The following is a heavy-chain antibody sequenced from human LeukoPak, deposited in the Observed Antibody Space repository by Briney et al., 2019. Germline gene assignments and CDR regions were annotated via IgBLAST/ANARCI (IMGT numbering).Heavy chain of an antibody. CDR1: GFTFSSYS. CDR2: ISSSSSTI. D-gene: IGHD6-13*01. CDR3: ASPAAAGTPHLDY. Sequence: GGSLRLSCAASGFTFSSYSMNWVRQAPGKGLEWVSYISSSSSTIYYADSVKGRFTISRDNAKNSLYLQMNSLRAEDTAVYYCASPAAAGTPHLDYWGQGTLVTVSS. J-gene: IGHJ4*02. V-gene: IGHV3-48*01.